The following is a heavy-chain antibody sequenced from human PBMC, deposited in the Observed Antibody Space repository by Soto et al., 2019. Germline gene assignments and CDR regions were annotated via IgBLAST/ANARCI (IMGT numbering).Heavy chain of an antibody. CDR2: IYYSGST. CDR3: AREGVGATTIDY. J-gene: IGHJ4*02. V-gene: IGHV4-61*01. Sequence: SETLSLTCTVSGVSVSSGSYYWSWIRQPPGKGLEWIGYIYYSGSTNYNPSLKSRVTISVDTSKNQFSLKLSSVTAADTAVYYCAREGVGATTIDYWGQGTLVTVSS. D-gene: IGHD1-26*01. CDR1: GVSVSSGSYY.